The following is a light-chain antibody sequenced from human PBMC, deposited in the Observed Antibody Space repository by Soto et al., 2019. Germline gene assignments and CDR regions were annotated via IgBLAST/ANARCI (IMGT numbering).Light chain of an antibody. Sequence: SALTQPASVSGSPGPSITISCTGTSSDVGAYNFVSWYQQHPGKVPKLMIFDVSSRPSGVSDRFSGSKSGNTASLTISGLQAEDEGDYYCSSYTSGSTHVFGSGTKLTVL. CDR1: SSDVGAYNF. J-gene: IGLJ1*01. CDR3: SSYTSGSTHV. CDR2: DVS. V-gene: IGLV2-14*03.